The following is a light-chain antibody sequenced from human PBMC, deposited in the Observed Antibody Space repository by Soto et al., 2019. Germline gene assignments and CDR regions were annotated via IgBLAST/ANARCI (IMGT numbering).Light chain of an antibody. V-gene: IGKV3-20*01. CDR3: QQYTGPPTT. CDR2: GAS. J-gene: IGKJ5*01. CDR1: QTVSSNF. Sequence: EIMLTQSPATLSLSPGERATLSCRASQTVSSNFLAWCQQRPGQAPRLLIYGASTRAAGIPDRFSGSGSGTDFTLTITSLEPEDSAVYFCQQYTGPPTTFGQGTRLEIK.